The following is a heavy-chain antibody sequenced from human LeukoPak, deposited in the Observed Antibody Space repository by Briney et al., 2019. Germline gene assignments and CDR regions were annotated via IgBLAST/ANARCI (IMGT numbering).Heavy chain of an antibody. J-gene: IGHJ4*02. Sequence: GGSLRLSCAASGFTFSSYGMHWVRQAPGKGLEWVAVISYDGSNTYYADSVKGRFTISRDNSKHTLYLQMNSLRAEDPAVYYCAKEAAVAGTFKTIQFTAYWGQGTLVTVSS. V-gene: IGHV3-30*18. CDR1: GFTFSSYG. CDR2: ISYDGSNT. CDR3: AKEAAVAGTFKTIQFTAY. D-gene: IGHD6-19*01.